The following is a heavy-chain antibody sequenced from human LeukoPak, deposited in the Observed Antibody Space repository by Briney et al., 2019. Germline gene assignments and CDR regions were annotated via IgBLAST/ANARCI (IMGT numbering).Heavy chain of an antibody. D-gene: IGHD6-19*01. CDR3: ARLRSSRKSSGRHYCYGMDV. CDR2: INHSGST. Sequence: SETLSLTCDVYGGSFSGYYWSWIRQPPGKGLEWIGEINHSGSTNYNPSLKSRVTISVDTSKNQFSLKLSSVTAADTAVYYCARLRSSRKSSGRHYCYGMDVWGQGTTVTVSS. V-gene: IGHV4-34*01. J-gene: IGHJ6*02. CDR1: GGSFSGYY.